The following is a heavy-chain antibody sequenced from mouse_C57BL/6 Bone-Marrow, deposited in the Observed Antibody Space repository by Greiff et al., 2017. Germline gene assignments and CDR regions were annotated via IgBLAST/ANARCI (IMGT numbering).Heavy chain of an antibody. CDR1: GFTFSSYA. CDR3: ARWREYDGRFAY. Sequence: EVQLVESGGGLVKPGGSLKLSCAASGFTFSSYAMSWVRQTPEKRLEWVATISDGGSYTYYPDNVKGRFTISRDNAKNNLYLQMSHLKSEDTAMYYCARWREYDGRFAYGGQGTLVTVSA. D-gene: IGHD2-14*01. CDR2: ISDGGSYT. V-gene: IGHV5-4*01. J-gene: IGHJ3*01.